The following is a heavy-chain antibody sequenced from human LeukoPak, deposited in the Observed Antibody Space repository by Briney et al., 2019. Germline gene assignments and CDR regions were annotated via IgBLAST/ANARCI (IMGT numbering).Heavy chain of an antibody. J-gene: IGHJ4*02. V-gene: IGHV4-61*02. D-gene: IGHD6-13*01. Sequence: PSETLSLTCTVSGGSISSGSYYWSWIRQPAGKGLEWIGRIYTSGSTNYNPSLKSRVTISVDTSKNQFSLKLSSVTAADTAVYYCARGKSSSWGYYFDYWGQGTLVTVSS. CDR3: ARGKSSSWGYYFDY. CDR2: IYTSGST. CDR1: GGSISSGSYY.